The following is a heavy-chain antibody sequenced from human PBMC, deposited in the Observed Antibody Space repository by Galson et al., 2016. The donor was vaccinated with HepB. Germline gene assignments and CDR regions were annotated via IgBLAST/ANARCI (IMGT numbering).Heavy chain of an antibody. D-gene: IGHD3-3*01. CDR3: ASDANFEDSRSFSSSFGVLDY. V-gene: IGHV3-33*01. J-gene: IGHJ4*02. Sequence: SLRLSCAASGFTFRDYAMHWVRQAPGAGLEWVAIIWFDGTNKYYADSVKGRFSISRDNAKKMVLLQMNSLRDEDTAVYYCASDANFEDSRSFSSSFGVLDYWGQGSLVTVSS. CDR2: IWFDGTNK. CDR1: GFTFRDYA.